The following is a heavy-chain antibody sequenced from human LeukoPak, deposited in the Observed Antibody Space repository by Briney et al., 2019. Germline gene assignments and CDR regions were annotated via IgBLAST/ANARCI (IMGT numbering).Heavy chain of an antibody. CDR2: IIPIFGTA. J-gene: IGHJ4*02. Sequence: SVTVSCKASGGTFSSYAISWVRQAPGQGLEWMGGIIPIFGTANYAQKFQGRVTITADESTSTAYMELSSLRSEDTAVYYCARVGGYSYGYDYWGQGTLVTVSS. CDR1: GGTFSSYA. D-gene: IGHD5-18*01. V-gene: IGHV1-69*13. CDR3: ARVGGYSYGYDY.